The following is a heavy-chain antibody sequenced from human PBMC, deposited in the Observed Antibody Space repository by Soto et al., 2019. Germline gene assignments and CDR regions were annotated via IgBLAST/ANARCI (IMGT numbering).Heavy chain of an antibody. CDR1: GGSFSGYY. J-gene: IGHJ4*02. V-gene: IGHV4-34*01. CDR3: ARRLRGRLFDY. CDR2: INHSGST. D-gene: IGHD3-10*01. Sequence: SETLSLTCAVYGGSFSGYYWSWIRQPPGKGLEGMGEINHSGSTNYNPSHKSRVTIAVVKSKNQVSLKLSSVTAADTAVYYWARRLRGRLFDYWGQGTLVTVSS.